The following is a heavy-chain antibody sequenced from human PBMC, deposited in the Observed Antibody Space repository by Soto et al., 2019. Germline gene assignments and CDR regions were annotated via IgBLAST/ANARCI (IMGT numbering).Heavy chain of an antibody. Sequence: EVQLVESGGGLVQPGGSLRLSCAASGFTFTNLWIYWVRQTPEKGLVWVAGINGDGTIPAYADSVKGRFTISRDNAKSTLYLQMNSLTIEDTALYYCVRDLRWGQGTQVTVSS. CDR2: INGDGTIP. V-gene: IGHV3-74*01. J-gene: IGHJ1*01. CDR3: VRDLR. CDR1: GFTFTNLW.